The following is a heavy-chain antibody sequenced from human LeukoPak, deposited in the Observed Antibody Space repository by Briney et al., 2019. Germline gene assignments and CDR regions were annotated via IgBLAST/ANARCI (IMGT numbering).Heavy chain of an antibody. V-gene: IGHV3-30*02. CDR1: GFIFSNYG. CDR3: ATMQWLGGVDWFDP. Sequence: GGSLRLSCAASGFIFSNYGMHWVRQAPGKGLEWVAFIRYDESNKFYADSVKGRFTISRDNSKNILFLQMNSLRAEDTAVYYCATMQWLGGVDWFDPWGQGTLVTVSS. J-gene: IGHJ5*02. CDR2: IRYDESNK. D-gene: IGHD6-19*01.